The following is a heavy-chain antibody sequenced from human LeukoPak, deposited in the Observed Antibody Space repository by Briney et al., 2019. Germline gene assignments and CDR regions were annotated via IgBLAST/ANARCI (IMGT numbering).Heavy chain of an antibody. J-gene: IGHJ5*02. CDR3: IVFGDSNH. Sequence: GGSLRLSCAASGLTGSHNYVSWVRQALGKGLEWVSAIHTSGDTCYADSVKGRFTISRDTSKITLYLQINSLRVEDTAVYYCIVFGDSNHWGQGTLVTVSS. CDR1: GLTGSHNY. D-gene: IGHD4-17*01. V-gene: IGHV3-53*01. CDR2: IHTSGDT.